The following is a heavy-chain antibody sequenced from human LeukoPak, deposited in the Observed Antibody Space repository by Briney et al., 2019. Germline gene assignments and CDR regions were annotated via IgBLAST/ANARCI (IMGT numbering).Heavy chain of an antibody. J-gene: IGHJ5*02. CDR3: ARDRAIFGVEDWFDP. V-gene: IGHV1-18*04. D-gene: IGHD3-3*01. Sequence: ASVKVSCKASGYTFTGSYIHWVRQAPGQGLEWMGWISAYNGNTNYAQKLQGRVTMTTDTSTSTAYMELRSLRSDDTAVYYCARDRAIFGVEDWFDPWGQGTLVTVSS. CDR1: GYTFTGSY. CDR2: ISAYNGNT.